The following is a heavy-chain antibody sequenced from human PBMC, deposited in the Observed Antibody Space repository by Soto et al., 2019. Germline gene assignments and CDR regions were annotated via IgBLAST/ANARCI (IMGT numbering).Heavy chain of an antibody. Sequence: GGSLRLSCTALTGYAMSWVRRGPGKGLEWISTISPTGNTHYADSVEGRFTISRDDSKNTFYLQMNNLRADDTGVYYCAQDPSTGHADLWGQGPLVTVSS. D-gene: IGHD3-9*01. CDR1: TGYA. J-gene: IGHJ5*02. CDR2: ISPTGNT. CDR3: AQDPSTGHADL. V-gene: IGHV3-23*01.